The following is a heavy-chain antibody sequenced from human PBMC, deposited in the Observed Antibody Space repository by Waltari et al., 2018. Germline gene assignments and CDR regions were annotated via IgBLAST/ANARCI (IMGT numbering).Heavy chain of an antibody. CDR2: IKQDGSEK. D-gene: IGHD1-26*01. Sequence: EVQLVESGGGLVQPGGSLRLSCAASGFTFSSYWMSWVRQAPGKGLEGVANIKQDGSEKAYVDSWKGRFTISGDNAKNSLYLQMNSLRAEDTAVYYCARGGIVGATKPYYFDYWGQGTLVTVSS. CDR3: ARGGIVGATKPYYFDY. J-gene: IGHJ4*02. CDR1: GFTFSSYW. V-gene: IGHV3-7*01.